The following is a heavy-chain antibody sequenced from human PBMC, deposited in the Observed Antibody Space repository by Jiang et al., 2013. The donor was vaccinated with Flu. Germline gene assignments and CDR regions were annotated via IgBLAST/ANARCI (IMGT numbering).Heavy chain of an antibody. CDR1: GGTFSSYA. V-gene: IGHV1-69*01. CDR2: IIPIFGTA. D-gene: IGHD3-22*01. J-gene: IGHJ4*02. CDR3: ARDRQYYDSSGCVFDY. Sequence: SGAEVKKPGSSVKVSCKASGGTFSSYAISWVRQAPGQGLEWMGGIIPIFGTANYAQKFQGRVTITADESTSTAYMELSSLRSEDTAVYYCARDRQYYDSSGCVFDYWGQGTLVTVSS.